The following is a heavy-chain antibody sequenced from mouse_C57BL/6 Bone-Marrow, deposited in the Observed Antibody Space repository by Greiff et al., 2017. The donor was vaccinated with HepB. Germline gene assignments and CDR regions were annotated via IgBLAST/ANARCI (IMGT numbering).Heavy chain of an antibody. J-gene: IGHJ2*01. V-gene: IGHV1-54*01. D-gene: IGHD3-1*01. CDR3: ARSGDSPFDY. CDR1: GYAFTNYL. Sequence: VMLVESGAELVRPGNSVKVSCKASGYAFTNYLIEWVKQRPGQGLEWIGVINPGSGDTNYNEKFKGKATLTADKSSSTAYMQLSSLTSEDSAVYFCARSGDSPFDYWGQGTTLTVSS. CDR2: INPGSGDT.